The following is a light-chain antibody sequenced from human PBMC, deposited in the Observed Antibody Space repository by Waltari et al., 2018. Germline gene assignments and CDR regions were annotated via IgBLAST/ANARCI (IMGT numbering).Light chain of an antibody. CDR1: QSISTY. V-gene: IGKV1-NL1*01. Sequence: DIQMTQSPSSLSASVGDRVTITCRASQSISTYLAWYQQKPGRAPDLLIYGASILHSGVPSRFSGSGSGTDFTLTISSLQSEDVATYYCQHYYNFPWTFGQGTKVEIK. CDR3: QHYYNFPWT. J-gene: IGKJ1*01. CDR2: GAS.